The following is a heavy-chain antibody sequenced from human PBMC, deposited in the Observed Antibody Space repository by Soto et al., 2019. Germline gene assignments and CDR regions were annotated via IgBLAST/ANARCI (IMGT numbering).Heavy chain of an antibody. V-gene: IGHV3-30*18. Sequence: HPVGSLRLSCSVSGFTFSRFGMHWVRQAPGKGLEWVALISHDGNIKYYSDSVRGRFTISRDNSRTTLFLQMNSLGPEDTAIYFCAKTIVPAAVRPIDYWGLGTLVTVSS. CDR1: GFTFSRFG. J-gene: IGHJ4*02. D-gene: IGHD2-2*01. CDR3: AKTIVPAAVRPIDY. CDR2: ISHDGNIK.